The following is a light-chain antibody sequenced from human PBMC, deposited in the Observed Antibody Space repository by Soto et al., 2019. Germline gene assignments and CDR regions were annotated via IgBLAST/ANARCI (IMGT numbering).Light chain of an antibody. V-gene: IGKV1-5*01. CDR3: QQYENYWT. Sequence: DSQRPPSHSTLSATAGYIVTITGRASQSISSWLAWHQHKPGKSPKLLIYDASNFDSVVQSRFSGSGSGTEFPLTISNLQPDDCATYYCQQYENYWTGGQGTQ. J-gene: IGKJ1*01. CDR1: QSISSW. CDR2: DAS.